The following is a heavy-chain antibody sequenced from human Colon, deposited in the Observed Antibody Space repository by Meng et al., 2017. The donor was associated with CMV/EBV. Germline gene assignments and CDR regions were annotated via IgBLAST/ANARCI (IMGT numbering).Heavy chain of an antibody. Sequence: GGSLRLSCAASGFSVSRNYVSWVRQGPGKGLEWLSVIYDTGTRYYADSVKGRFTVSRDESTNTVFLQMNNLRAEDTAVYYCARNCLECGGDCYFADSWGQGTLVTVSS. J-gene: IGHJ4*02. CDR2: IYDTGTR. CDR3: ARNCLECGGDCYFADS. V-gene: IGHV3-53*01. D-gene: IGHD2-21*02. CDR1: GFSVSRNY.